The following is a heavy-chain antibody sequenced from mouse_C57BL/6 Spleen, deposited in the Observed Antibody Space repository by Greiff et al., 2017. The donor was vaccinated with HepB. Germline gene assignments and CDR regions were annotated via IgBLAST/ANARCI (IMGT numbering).Heavy chain of an antibody. Sequence: VQLQQSGPGLVKPSQSLSLTCSVTGYSITSGYYWNWIRQFPGNKLEWMGYISYDGSNNYNPSLKNRISITRDTSKNQFFLKLNSVTTEDTATYYCARDRIGYYFDYWGQGTTLTVSS. CDR2: ISYDGSN. CDR3: ARDRIGYYFDY. CDR1: GYSITSGYY. V-gene: IGHV3-6*01. J-gene: IGHJ2*01.